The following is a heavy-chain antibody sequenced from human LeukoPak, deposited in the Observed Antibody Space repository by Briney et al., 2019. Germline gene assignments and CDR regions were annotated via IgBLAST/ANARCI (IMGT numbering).Heavy chain of an antibody. CDR3: ARHGARMHSGPYNWFDP. Sequence: SETLSLTCTVSGGSFSSSSYYWGWIRQPPGKGPEWIVSFYYSGSTYYNPSLQSRVTISVDTPNNHLSLKLSSVTAADTAVYYCARHGARMHSGPYNWFDPWGQGTLVTVSS. CDR1: GGSFSSSSYY. D-gene: IGHD4/OR15-4a*01. V-gene: IGHV4-39*01. CDR2: FYYSGST. J-gene: IGHJ5*02.